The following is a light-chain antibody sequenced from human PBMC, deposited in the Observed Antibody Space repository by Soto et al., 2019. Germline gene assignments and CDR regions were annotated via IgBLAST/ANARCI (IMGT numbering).Light chain of an antibody. CDR1: QSINIW. Sequence: DIQMTQSPSTLSASVGDRVTITCRASQSINIWLAWYHHKPGKAPKLLIYKASALADGVPSRFSGSGSGTEFTLTISSLQPDDFATYYCQQYNSYPYSFGQGTKLEIK. J-gene: IGKJ2*03. V-gene: IGKV1-5*03. CDR3: QQYNSYPYS. CDR2: KAS.